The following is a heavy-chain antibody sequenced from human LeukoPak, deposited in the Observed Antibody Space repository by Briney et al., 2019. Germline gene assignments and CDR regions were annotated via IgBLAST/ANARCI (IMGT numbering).Heavy chain of an antibody. Sequence: GGSLRLSCAAYGFTFSIYEMNWVRQAPGKGLEWISYIDTSGTTTYYADSVRGRFTVSRDNTKNSLYLQMNTLRAEDTAVYYCARAVTYFYGSVTYDWFDPWGQGTLVTVSS. J-gene: IGHJ5*02. CDR2: IDTSGTTT. V-gene: IGHV3-48*03. CDR3: ARAVTYFYGSVTYDWFDP. D-gene: IGHD3-10*01. CDR1: GFTFSIYE.